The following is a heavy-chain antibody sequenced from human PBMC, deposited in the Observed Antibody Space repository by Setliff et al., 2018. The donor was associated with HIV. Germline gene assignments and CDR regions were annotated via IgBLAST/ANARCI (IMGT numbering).Heavy chain of an antibody. CDR1: GYTFSNYD. CDR2: ISAYNGNT. V-gene: IGHV1-18*01. D-gene: IGHD3-22*01. CDR3: ARFPNPSQIVVVMPPDY. J-gene: IGHJ4*02. Sequence: ASVKVSCKASGYTFSNYDINWVRQATGQGLEWMGWISAYNGNTNYAQNLQDRVTMTTDTSTSTAYMELRSLRSDDTAMYFCARFPNPSQIVVVMPPDYWGQGTLVTVSS.